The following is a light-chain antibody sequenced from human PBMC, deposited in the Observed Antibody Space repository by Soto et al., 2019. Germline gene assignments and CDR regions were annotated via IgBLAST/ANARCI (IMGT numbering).Light chain of an antibody. J-gene: IGLJ2*01. CDR2: EVS. V-gene: IGLV2-14*02. CDR1: SNNVGSYNF. Sequence: QSALTQPASVSGSRGQSITISCTGTSNNVGSYNFVSWYRQYPGKAPELIIYEVSQRPSTFFNRFSGSKSGNTASLTVSGLQAEDEADYYCSSYAGSNNVVFGGGTQLTVL. CDR3: SSYAGSNNVV.